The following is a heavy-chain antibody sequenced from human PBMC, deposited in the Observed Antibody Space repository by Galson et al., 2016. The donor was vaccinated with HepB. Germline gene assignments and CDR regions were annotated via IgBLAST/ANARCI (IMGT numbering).Heavy chain of an antibody. CDR2: LNQDGSQK. V-gene: IGHV3-7*01. Sequence: SLRLSCAASGFTFSNHWMSWVRQAPGKGLEWVANLNQDGSQKNYVDSVKGRFTISRDNAKNSVFLQMNGLGAEDMAVYYCARPRQYGRAYDIWGQGAMVTVSS. J-gene: IGHJ3*02. CDR3: ARPRQYGRAYDI. CDR1: GFTFSNHW. D-gene: IGHD4-17*01.